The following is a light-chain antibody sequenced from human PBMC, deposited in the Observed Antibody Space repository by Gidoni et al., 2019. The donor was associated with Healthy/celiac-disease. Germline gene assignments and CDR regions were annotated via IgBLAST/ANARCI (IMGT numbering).Light chain of an antibody. Sequence: QSALTQPASVSGSPGQSITSSCPGTSSDVGSNNLVSWYQQHPGKAPKLMIYEGSKRPSGVSNRFSGSKSGNTASLTISGLQAEDEADYYCCSYAGSLYVFGTGTKVTVL. V-gene: IGLV2-23*01. J-gene: IGLJ1*01. CDR2: EGS. CDR1: SSDVGSNNL. CDR3: CSYAGSLYV.